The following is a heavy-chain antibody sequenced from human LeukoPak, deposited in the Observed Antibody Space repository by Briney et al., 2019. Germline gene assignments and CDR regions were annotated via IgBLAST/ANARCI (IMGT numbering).Heavy chain of an antibody. CDR1: RDRVPCHNGA. CDR3: ARGGLTAMVPLYFDY. CDR2: ANYRSKWYN. Sequence: SQGLPLNFAISRDRVPCHNGALNWIRQSPSRGPGGLGRANYRSKWYNDYAVSVKSRITINPDTSKNQFSLQLNSVTPEDTAVYYCARGGLTAMVPLYFDYWGQGTLVTVSS. D-gene: IGHD5-18*01. V-gene: IGHV6-1*01. J-gene: IGHJ4*02.